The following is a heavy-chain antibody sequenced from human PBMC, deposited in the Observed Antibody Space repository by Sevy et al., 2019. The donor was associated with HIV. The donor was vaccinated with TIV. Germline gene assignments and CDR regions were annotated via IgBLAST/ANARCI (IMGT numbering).Heavy chain of an antibody. CDR2: INSDGSST. V-gene: IGHV3-74*01. D-gene: IGHD3-3*01. J-gene: IGHJ3*02. CDR1: GFTFSSYW. Sequence: GGSLRLSCAASGFTFSSYWMHWVRQAPGKGLVWVSRINSDGSSTSYADSVKGRFTISRDNAKNTLYLQMNRLRAEDTAVYYCARGRWLLYRYSAFDIWGQGTMVTVSS. CDR3: ARGRWLLYRYSAFDI.